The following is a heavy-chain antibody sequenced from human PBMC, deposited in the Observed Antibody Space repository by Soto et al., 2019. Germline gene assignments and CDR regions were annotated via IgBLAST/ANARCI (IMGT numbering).Heavy chain of an antibody. D-gene: IGHD2-15*01. V-gene: IGHV4-39*01. Sequence: QLQLQESGPGLVKPSETLSLTCTVSGGSVGSYNYYWGWIRQPPGKGLEWIGSGHYSGSTDSNPSRKSRVTISVDTSRSQFSLQLSSVTAADTAEYYFARLARSGGAGIHYRGQGTLVTDST. J-gene: IGHJ4*02. CDR3: ARLARSGGAGIHY. CDR1: GGSVGSYNYY. CDR2: GHYSGST.